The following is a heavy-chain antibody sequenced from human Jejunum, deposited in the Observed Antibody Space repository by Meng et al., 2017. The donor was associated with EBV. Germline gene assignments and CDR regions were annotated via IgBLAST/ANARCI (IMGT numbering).Heavy chain of an antibody. CDR3: ARPISGYTYYFDY. CDR1: GYTFTDYY. V-gene: IGHV1-2*06. CDR2: VNPNSGVT. J-gene: IGHJ4*02. D-gene: IGHD5-18*01. Sequence: QLQLGQSGTEWQESGASVKLSCKASGYTFTDYYLHWVRQAPGQGLEWMGRVNPNSGVTNYAEKFQGRVTMTRDTSISTSYMEVSRLTSDDTAVYYCARPISGYTYYFDYWGQGTLVTASS.